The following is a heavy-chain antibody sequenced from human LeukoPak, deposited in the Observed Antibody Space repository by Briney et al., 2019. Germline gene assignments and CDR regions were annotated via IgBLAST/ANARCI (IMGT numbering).Heavy chain of an antibody. CDR2: IYYSGST. V-gene: IGHV4-61*01. D-gene: IGHD3-22*01. CDR3: ARDPRYYYDSSGYLRVSAFDI. J-gene: IGHJ3*02. Sequence: SETLSLTCTVSGGSVSSGSYYWSWIRQPPGKGLEWIGCIYYSGSTNYNPSLKSRVTISVDTSKNQFSLKLSSVTAADTAVYYCARDPRYYYDSSGYLRVSAFDIWGQGTMVTVSS. CDR1: GGSVSSGSYY.